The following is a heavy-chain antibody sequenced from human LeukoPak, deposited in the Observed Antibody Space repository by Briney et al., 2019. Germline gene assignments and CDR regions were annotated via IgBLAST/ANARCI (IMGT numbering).Heavy chain of an antibody. CDR2: ISYDGSNK. D-gene: IGHD3-10*01. Sequence: GGSLRLSCAASGFTFSTYAMHWVRQAPGKGLEWVAVISYDGSNKYYADSVKGRFTISRDNSKNTLYLQMNSLRAEDTAVYYCARDLRGDGTHFDYWGQGTLVTVSS. CDR3: ARDLRGDGTHFDY. J-gene: IGHJ4*02. CDR1: GFTFSTYA. V-gene: IGHV3-30*04.